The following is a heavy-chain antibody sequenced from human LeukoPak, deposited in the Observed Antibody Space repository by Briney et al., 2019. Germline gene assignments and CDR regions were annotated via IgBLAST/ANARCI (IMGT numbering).Heavy chain of an antibody. Sequence: GGSLRLSCAASGFTFSSYAMSWVRQAPGKGLEWVSSISSSSSYIYYADSVKGRFTISRDNAKNSLYLQMNSLRAEDTAVYYCARDEYYYGSGSYLYYFDYWGQGTLVTVSS. CDR2: ISSSSSYI. V-gene: IGHV3-21*01. CDR1: GFTFSSYA. D-gene: IGHD3-10*01. CDR3: ARDEYYYGSGSYLYYFDY. J-gene: IGHJ4*02.